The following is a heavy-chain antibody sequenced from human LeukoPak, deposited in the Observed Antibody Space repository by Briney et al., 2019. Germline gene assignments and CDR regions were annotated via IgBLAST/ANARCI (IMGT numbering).Heavy chain of an antibody. D-gene: IGHD6-19*01. J-gene: IGHJ4*02. CDR1: GYTFIDYG. CDR3: ARDDIAVAGNFDY. V-gene: IGHV1-18*01. CDR2: INTYSGNT. Sequence: ASVKVSCKASGYTFIDYGISWVRQAPGQGLEWMGWINTYSGNTNYEQKLQGRVTMTTDRSTSTVYMELTSLRSGDTAVYYCARDDIAVAGNFDYWGQGTLVTVSS.